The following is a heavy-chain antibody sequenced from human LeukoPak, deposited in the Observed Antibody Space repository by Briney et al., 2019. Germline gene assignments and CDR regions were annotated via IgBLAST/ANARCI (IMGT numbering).Heavy chain of an antibody. Sequence: GASVKVSCKASGYTFKNYDINWVRQATEQGLEWMGWMNPNSGNTGFAQKFQDRVSMTRDTSINTAYMELTSLRSGDTAVYYCARATPGGIHGYSFDYWGQGTVVTVYS. D-gene: IGHD5-24*01. V-gene: IGHV1-8*02. CDR2: MNPNSGNT. J-gene: IGHJ4*02. CDR3: ARATPGGIHGYSFDY. CDR1: GYTFKNYD.